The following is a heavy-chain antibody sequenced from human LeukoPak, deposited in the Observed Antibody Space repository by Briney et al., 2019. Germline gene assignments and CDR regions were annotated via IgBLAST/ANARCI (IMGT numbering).Heavy chain of an antibody. CDR2: INHSGST. CDR1: GGSFSGYY. V-gene: IGHV4-34*01. J-gene: IGHJ6*03. Sequence: PSETLSLTCAVYGGSFSGYYWSWIRQPPGKGLEWIGEINHSGSTNYTPSLKSRVTISVDTSKNQFSLKLSSVTAADTAVYYCARVRVRGVRYYMDVWGKGTTVTVSS. D-gene: IGHD3-10*01. CDR3: ARVRVRGVRYYMDV.